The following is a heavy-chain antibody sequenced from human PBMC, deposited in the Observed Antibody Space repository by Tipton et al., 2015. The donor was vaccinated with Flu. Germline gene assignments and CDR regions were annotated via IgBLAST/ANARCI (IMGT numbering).Heavy chain of an antibody. Sequence: TLSLTCTVSGGSISSSYWSWIRQPAGKGLEWIGRISTSGSTNYNASLESRVTMSRDTSKNHFSLRLSSATAAGTALYYCARDLRGYSGYTGGDAFDMWGQGIMVTVSS. V-gene: IGHV4-4*07. CDR3: ARDLRGYSGYTGGDAFDM. CDR2: ISTSGST. D-gene: IGHD5-12*01. J-gene: IGHJ3*02. CDR1: GGSISSSY.